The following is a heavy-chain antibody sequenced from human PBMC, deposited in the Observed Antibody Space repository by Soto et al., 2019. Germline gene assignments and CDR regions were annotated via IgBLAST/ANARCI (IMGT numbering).Heavy chain of an antibody. D-gene: IGHD2-2*01. CDR3: ARVVPGAEAWFGP. Sequence: SVKVSCKTSGYTFSNYGITWVRQAPGQPLEWLGWISLYSDGTNYAQKFQGRVSMTTDTSTTTAYMELRSLRSDDTAVYYCARVVPGAEAWFGPWGQGTLGTVYS. V-gene: IGHV1-18*01. J-gene: IGHJ5*02. CDR2: ISLYSDGT. CDR1: GYTFSNYG.